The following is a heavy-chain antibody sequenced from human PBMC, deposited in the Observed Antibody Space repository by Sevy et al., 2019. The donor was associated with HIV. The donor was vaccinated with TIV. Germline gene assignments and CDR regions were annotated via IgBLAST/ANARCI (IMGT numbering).Heavy chain of an antibody. CDR2: IYSGGST. CDR1: GFTVSSNY. Sequence: GGSLRLSCAASGFTVSSNYMSWVRQAPGKGLEWVSVIYSGGSTYSADSVKGRFTISRDNSKNTPYLQMNSLRAEDTAVYYCAREGALSAPFFGVADYRGFDYWGQGTLVTVSS. CDR3: AREGALSAPFFGVADYRGFDY. D-gene: IGHD3-3*01. V-gene: IGHV3-66*01. J-gene: IGHJ4*02.